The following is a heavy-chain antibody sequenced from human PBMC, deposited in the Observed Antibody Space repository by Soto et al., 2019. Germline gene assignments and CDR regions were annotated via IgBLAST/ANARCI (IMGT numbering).Heavy chain of an antibody. Sequence: GGSLRLSCAASGFTFSSYSMNWVRQAPWKGLEWVSSISSSSSYIYYADSVKGRFTISRDYAKNSLDLQMNSLRAEETAVYCCARYAVIGLASRAWFGHWGQGTLVTLSS. D-gene: IGHD6-6*01. J-gene: IGHJ5*02. CDR2: ISSSSSYI. CDR1: GFTFSSYS. V-gene: IGHV3-21*01. CDR3: ARYAVIGLASRAWFGH.